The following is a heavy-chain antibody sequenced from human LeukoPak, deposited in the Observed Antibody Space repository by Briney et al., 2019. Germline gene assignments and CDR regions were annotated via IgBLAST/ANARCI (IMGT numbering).Heavy chain of an antibody. CDR1: GYTFTGYY. D-gene: IGHD3-22*01. V-gene: IGHV1-8*03. CDR2: INPNTGNT. J-gene: IGHJ3*02. Sequence: GASVKVSCKASGYTFTGYYMHWVRRAPGQGLEWLGWINPNTGNTGYAQKFQGRVTITRNTSISTAYMELSSLRSEDTAVYYCARGRRYYDSSGYYYDAFDIWGQGTMVTVSS. CDR3: ARGRRYYDSSGYYYDAFDI.